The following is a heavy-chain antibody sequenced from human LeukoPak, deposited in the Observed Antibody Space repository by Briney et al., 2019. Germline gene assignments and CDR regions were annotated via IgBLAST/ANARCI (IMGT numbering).Heavy chain of an antibody. CDR2: INPNSGGT. V-gene: IGHV1-2*02. CDR3: ARDVPDDFWSGYYSPNYFDY. D-gene: IGHD3-3*01. J-gene: IGHJ4*02. CDR1: GYTFTGYY. Sequence: GASVRDSCKASGYTFTGYYMHWVRQAPGQGLEWMGWINPNSGGTNYAQKFQGRVTMTRDTSISTAYMELSRLRSDDTAVYYCARDVPDDFWSGYYSPNYFDYWGQGTLVTVSS.